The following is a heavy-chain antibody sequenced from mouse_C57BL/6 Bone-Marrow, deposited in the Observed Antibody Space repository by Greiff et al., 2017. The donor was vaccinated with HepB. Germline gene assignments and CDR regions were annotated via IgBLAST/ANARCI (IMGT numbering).Heavy chain of an antibody. CDR3: AREDLITRYFDY. J-gene: IGHJ2*01. D-gene: IGHD2-4*01. V-gene: IGHV1-81*01. CDR1: GYTFTSYG. Sequence: VQLQQSGAELARPGASVKLSCKASGYTFTSYGISWVKQRTGQGLEWIGEIYPRSGNTYYNEKFKGKATLTADKSSSTAYMELRGLTSEDSAVYFCAREDLITRYFDYWGQGTTLTVSS. CDR2: IYPRSGNT.